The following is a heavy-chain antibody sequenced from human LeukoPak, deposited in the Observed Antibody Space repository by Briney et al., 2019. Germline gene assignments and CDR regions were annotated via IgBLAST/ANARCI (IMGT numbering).Heavy chain of an antibody. CDR3: AKAHLLDWLLPFDY. CDR1: EFTFSSYA. CDR2: VSNDGGDK. J-gene: IGHJ4*02. D-gene: IGHD3/OR15-3a*01. V-gene: IGHV3-30*18. Sequence: GGSLRLSCAASEFTFSSYAMHWVRQAPGKGLEWVALVSNDGGDKYYADSVKGRFTISRDNSKNTLYVQMNSLRGEDTGVYYCAKAHLLDWLLPFDYWGQGTLVTVSS.